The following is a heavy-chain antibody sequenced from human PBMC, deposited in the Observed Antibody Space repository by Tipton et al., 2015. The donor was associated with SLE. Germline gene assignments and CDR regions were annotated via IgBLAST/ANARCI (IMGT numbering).Heavy chain of an antibody. J-gene: IGHJ4*02. CDR2: INHSGSP. D-gene: IGHD1-26*01. Sequence: GLVKPSETLSLTCAVYGGSVSGKYWDWIRQPPGKGLEWIGGINHSGSPNYNPSLKSRLIMTVDTSKNQFSLKLTSVTAADTAVYYCAREPDYWGQGILVAVSS. CDR3: AREPDY. V-gene: IGHV4-34*10. CDR1: GGSVSGKY.